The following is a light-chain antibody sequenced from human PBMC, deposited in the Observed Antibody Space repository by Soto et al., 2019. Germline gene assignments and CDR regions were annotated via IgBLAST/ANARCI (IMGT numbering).Light chain of an antibody. Sequence: DIQMTQSPSSLSASVGDRVTITCRASQSISSYLNWYQQKPGKAPKLLIYAASSLQSGVPSRFSGSGSGTDFTLTISSLQPEDVASYYCQPSYSTPYTFGQGTKLEIK. CDR1: QSISSY. V-gene: IGKV1-39*01. CDR2: AAS. CDR3: QPSYSTPYT. J-gene: IGKJ2*01.